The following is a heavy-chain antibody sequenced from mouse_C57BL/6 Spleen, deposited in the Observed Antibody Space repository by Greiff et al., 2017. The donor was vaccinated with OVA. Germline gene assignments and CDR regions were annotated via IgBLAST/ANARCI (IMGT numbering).Heavy chain of an antibody. J-gene: IGHJ4*01. Sequence: VQLQQSGAELVKPGASVKISCKASGYAFSSYWMNWVKQRPGKGLEWIGQIYPGDGDTNYNGKFKGKATLTADKSSSPAYMQLSSLTSEDSAVDFCARTHYYGSSPDWGQGTSVTVSS. CDR2: IYPGDGDT. CDR1: GYAFSSYW. D-gene: IGHD1-1*01. CDR3: ARTHYYGSSPD. V-gene: IGHV1-80*01.